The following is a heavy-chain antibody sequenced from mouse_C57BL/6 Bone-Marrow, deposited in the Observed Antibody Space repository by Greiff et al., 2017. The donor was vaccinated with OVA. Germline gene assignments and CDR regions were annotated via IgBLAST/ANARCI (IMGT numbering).Heavy chain of an antibody. J-gene: IGHJ2*01. CDR2: INYDGSST. V-gene: IGHV5-16*01. Sequence: EVHLVESEGGLVQPGSSMKLSCTASGFTFSDYYMAWVRQVPEKGLEWVANINYDGSSTYYLDSLKSRFIISRDNAKNILYLQMSSLKSEDTATYYCARALVGKLHYFDYWGQGTTLTVSS. D-gene: IGHD2-10*02. CDR1: GFTFSDYY. CDR3: ARALVGKLHYFDY.